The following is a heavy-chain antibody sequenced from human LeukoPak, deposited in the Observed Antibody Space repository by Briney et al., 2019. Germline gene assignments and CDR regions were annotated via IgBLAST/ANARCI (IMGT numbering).Heavy chain of an antibody. D-gene: IGHD2-21*02. CDR3: ARAAISSRGASDY. V-gene: IGHV1-2*02. J-gene: IGHJ4*02. CDR2: INPNSGGT. CDR1: GYTFTGYY. Sequence: GASVKVSCKASGYTFTGYYMHWVRQAPGQGLEWMGWINPNSGGTNYAQKLQGRVTITRDTSMSTAYMELNSLRSDDTAVYYCARAAISSRGASDYWGQGTLVTVSS.